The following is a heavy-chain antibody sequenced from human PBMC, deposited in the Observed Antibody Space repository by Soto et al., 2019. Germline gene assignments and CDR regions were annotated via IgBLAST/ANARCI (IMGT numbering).Heavy chain of an antibody. V-gene: IGHV3-21*01. J-gene: IGHJ6*02. CDR2: ISSSSSYI. CDR1: GFTFSSYS. Sequence: KPGGSLRLSCAASGFTFSSYSMNWVRQAPGKGLEWVSSISSSSSYIYYADSVKGRFTISRDNAKNSLYLQMNSLRAEDTAVYYCARAGTAMVHGTVDEGMDVWGQGTTVTVSS. CDR3: ARAGTAMVHGTVDEGMDV. D-gene: IGHD5-18*01.